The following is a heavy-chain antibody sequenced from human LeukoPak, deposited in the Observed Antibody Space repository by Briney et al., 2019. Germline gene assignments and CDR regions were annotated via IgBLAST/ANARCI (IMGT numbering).Heavy chain of an antibody. CDR1: GYTFTSYG. Sequence: GASVKVSCKASGYTFTSYGITWVRQAPGQGLEWMGWISAYNGNTNYARNLQGRVTMTTDTSTSTAYMELRSLRSDDTAVYYCARGLDSGGPNYWGQGTLVTVSS. CDR2: ISAYNGNT. CDR3: ARGLDSGGPNY. D-gene: IGHD4-23*01. V-gene: IGHV1-18*01. J-gene: IGHJ4*02.